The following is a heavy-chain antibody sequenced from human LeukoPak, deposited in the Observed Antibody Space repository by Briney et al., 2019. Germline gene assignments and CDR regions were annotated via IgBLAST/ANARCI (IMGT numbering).Heavy chain of an antibody. D-gene: IGHD3-10*02. Sequence: GGSLRLSCAASGFTVSSNYMSWVRQAPGKGLEWVSAISGSGGSTYYADSVKGRFTISRDNSKNTLYLQMNSLRAEDTAVYYCAKSVRGATWDYFDYWGQGTLVTVSS. CDR1: GFTVSSNY. J-gene: IGHJ4*02. CDR2: ISGSGGST. CDR3: AKSVRGATWDYFDY. V-gene: IGHV3-23*01.